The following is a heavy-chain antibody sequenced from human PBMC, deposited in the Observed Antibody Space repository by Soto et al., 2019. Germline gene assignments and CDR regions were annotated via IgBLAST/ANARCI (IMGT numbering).Heavy chain of an antibody. D-gene: IGHD2-2*01. V-gene: IGHV5-51*01. CDR3: ARQSDIVVVPACNPSLHNHYYYYMDE. CDR2: LYSGDSDT. J-gene: IGHJ6*03. CDR1: GYSFTIYW. Sequence: GESLKISCMRSGYSFTIYWIGWVRQVPGKGLEWTGILYSGDSDTSDSPSFRGQVTISADKAVSTAYMQWSSWKASDSSMYYCARQSDIVVVPACNPSLHNHYYYYMDELGKGATVTVFS.